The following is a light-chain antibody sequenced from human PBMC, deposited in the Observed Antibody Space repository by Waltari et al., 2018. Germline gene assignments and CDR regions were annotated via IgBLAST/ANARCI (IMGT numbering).Light chain of an antibody. Sequence: EIVLTQSPATLSLSPGESATLSCRASQSVSSYLAWYQQKPVQAPRLPIYDASNRATGSPARFSGSGSGTYFTLTISSLEPEDFAVYYCQQRSNWPPYTFGQGTKLEIK. J-gene: IGKJ2*01. CDR3: QQRSNWPPYT. V-gene: IGKV3-11*01. CDR1: QSVSSY. CDR2: DAS.